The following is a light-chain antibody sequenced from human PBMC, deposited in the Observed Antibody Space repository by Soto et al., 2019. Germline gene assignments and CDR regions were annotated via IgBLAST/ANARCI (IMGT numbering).Light chain of an antibody. Sequence: QSVLTQPPSASGTPGQRVTISCSGSSSNIGSNTVNWYQQLPGTAPKLLTYSNNQRPSGVPDRFSGSKSGTSASLAISGLQSEDEADYYCAAWDDSLNGLLVFGTGTKVTVL. J-gene: IGLJ1*01. CDR3: AAWDDSLNGLLV. V-gene: IGLV1-44*01. CDR1: SSNIGSNT. CDR2: SNN.